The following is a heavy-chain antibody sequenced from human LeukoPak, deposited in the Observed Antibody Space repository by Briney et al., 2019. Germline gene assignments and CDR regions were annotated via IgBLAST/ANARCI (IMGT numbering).Heavy chain of an antibody. V-gene: IGHV3-30*02. D-gene: IGHD6-19*01. CDR2: IRYDGSNK. CDR1: GFTFSKTW. J-gene: IGHJ4*02. Sequence: PGGSLRLSCAASGFTFSKTWMSWVRQAPGRGLEWVAFIRYDGSNKYYADSVKGRFTISRDNSKNMLYLQMNSLRAEDTAVYYCAKAPAGIAVAGTDYWGQGTLVTVSS. CDR3: AKAPAGIAVAGTDY.